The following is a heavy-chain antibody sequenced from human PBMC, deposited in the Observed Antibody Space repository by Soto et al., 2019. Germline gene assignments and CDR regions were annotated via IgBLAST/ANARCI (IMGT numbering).Heavy chain of an antibody. CDR2: ISGSGGST. D-gene: IGHD6-19*01. CDR3: AKDLVAVAGSGMEV. Sequence: PGGSLRLSCAASGFTFSSYAMSWVRQAPGKGLEWVSAISGSGGSTYYADSVKGRFTISRDNSKNTLYLQMNSLRAEDTAVYYGAKDLVAVAGSGMEVWGQGTTVTVSS. J-gene: IGHJ6*01. V-gene: IGHV3-23*01. CDR1: GFTFSSYA.